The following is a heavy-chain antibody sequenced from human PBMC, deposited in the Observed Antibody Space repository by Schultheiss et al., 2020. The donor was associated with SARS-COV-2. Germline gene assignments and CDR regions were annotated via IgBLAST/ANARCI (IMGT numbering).Heavy chain of an antibody. J-gene: IGHJ4*02. CDR3: ARDRGYSYGLD. CDR2: IYYSGST. D-gene: IGHD5-18*01. Sequence: SETLSLTCTVSGGSISSSSYYWGWIRQPPGKGLEWIGSIYYSGSTYYNPSLKSRVTISVDTSKNQFSLKLSSVTAADTAVYYCARDRGYSYGLDWGQGTLVTVSS. CDR1: GGSISSSSYY. V-gene: IGHV4-39*02.